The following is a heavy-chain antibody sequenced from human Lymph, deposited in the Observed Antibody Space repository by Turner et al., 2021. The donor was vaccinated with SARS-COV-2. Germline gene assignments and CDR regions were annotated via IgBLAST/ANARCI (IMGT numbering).Heavy chain of an antibody. Sequence: QVQLVQSGAEVKKLGASVQVSCKASGYTFISYDINGVRQATGQRLEWMGWMNPNSGYTGYAQKFQGRVTMTRNTSISTAYMELNSLTSDDTAVYYCAKGDGYPPHGLLDPWGQGTLVTVSS. V-gene: IGHV1-8*01. CDR1: GYTFISYD. CDR2: MNPNSGYT. D-gene: IGHD6-25*01. J-gene: IGHJ5*02. CDR3: AKGDGYPPHGLLDP.